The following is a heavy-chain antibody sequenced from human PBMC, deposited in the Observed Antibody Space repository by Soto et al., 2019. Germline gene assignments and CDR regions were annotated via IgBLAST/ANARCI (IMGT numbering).Heavy chain of an antibody. Sequence: SETLSLTCAVSGGSLRSFYWSWIRQSPGRKLEWIAYIYASRATTYNPSLKSRVSMSVDIPNNDFSLDMTSVTAADTAAYYCAGCHSGDGSIYHYCLDFWGQGTLVTVSS. CDR3: AGCHSGDGSIYHYCLDF. CDR1: GGSLRSFY. J-gene: IGHJ4*02. CDR2: IYASRAT. V-gene: IGHV4-59*01. D-gene: IGHD3-3*02.